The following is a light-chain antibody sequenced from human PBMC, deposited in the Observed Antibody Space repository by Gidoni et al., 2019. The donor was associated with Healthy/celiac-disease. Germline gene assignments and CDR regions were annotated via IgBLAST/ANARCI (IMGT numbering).Light chain of an antibody. CDR1: QSVSSN. V-gene: IGKV3-15*01. CDR2: GAS. Sequence: EIVMTQSPATLSVSPGERATLSCRASQSVSSNLAWYQQKPGQAPRLLLYGASTRATGIPARFSGSGSGTEFTLTISSLQSEDFAVYYCQQYNNWPYNFGQGTKLEIK. CDR3: QQYNNWPYN. J-gene: IGKJ2*01.